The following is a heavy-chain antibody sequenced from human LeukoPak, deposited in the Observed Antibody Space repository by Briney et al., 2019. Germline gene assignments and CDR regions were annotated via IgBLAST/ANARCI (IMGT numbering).Heavy chain of an antibody. V-gene: IGHV4-4*09. J-gene: IGHJ5*02. CDR2: IYTSGST. D-gene: IGHD4-11*01. CDR3: ARHPRLPPWFDP. Sequence: SETLSLTCTVSGGSISSYYWSWIRQPPGKGLEWIGYIYTSGSTNYNPSLKTRVTISVDTSKNQFSLKLSSVTAADTAVYYCARHPRLPPWFDPWGQGTLVTVSS. CDR1: GGSISSYY.